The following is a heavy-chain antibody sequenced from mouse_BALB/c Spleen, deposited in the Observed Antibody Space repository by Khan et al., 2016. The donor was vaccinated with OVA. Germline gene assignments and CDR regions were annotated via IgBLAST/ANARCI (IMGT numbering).Heavy chain of an antibody. J-gene: IGHJ2*01. CDR3: ARQGNYVSFDY. Sequence: EVQLQESGGGLVQPGGSLKLSCAASGFTFSSYIMSWVHQTPEKRLEWVAYISNGGGSTYYLDTVKGRFTISRDNAKNTLYLQMSSLKSEDTSMYYCARQGNYVSFDYWGQGTTLTVSS. CDR1: GFTFSSYI. D-gene: IGHD2-1*01. V-gene: IGHV5-12-2*01. CDR2: ISNGGGST.